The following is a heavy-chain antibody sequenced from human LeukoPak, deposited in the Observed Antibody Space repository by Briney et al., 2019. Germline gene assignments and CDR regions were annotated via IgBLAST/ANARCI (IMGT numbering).Heavy chain of an antibody. CDR3: ARGGGAPTNFFDY. V-gene: IGHV3-30*04. CDR1: GFTFSTYP. Sequence: PGRSLRLSCAASGFTFSTYPIHWVRQAPGKGLEWVSVISYDGSYKYYADFVKGRFTISRDNSRNTLYVQLNSLRPEDTAVYYCARGGGAPTNFFDYWGQGTLVTVSS. D-gene: IGHD3-16*01. CDR2: ISYDGSYK. J-gene: IGHJ4*02.